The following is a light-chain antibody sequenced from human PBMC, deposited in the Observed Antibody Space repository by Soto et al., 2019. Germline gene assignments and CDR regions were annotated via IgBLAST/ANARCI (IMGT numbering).Light chain of an antibody. CDR2: DAS. Sequence: EVVLTQSPATLSLSPGERATLSCRASQSVSSYLAWYQQRPGQAPRLLIYDASKRATDIPARFSGSGSGTDFTLTISSLEPEAFVIYYCQQGSNWPWTFGQGTKVQIK. CDR3: QQGSNWPWT. CDR1: QSVSSY. V-gene: IGKV3-11*01. J-gene: IGKJ1*01.